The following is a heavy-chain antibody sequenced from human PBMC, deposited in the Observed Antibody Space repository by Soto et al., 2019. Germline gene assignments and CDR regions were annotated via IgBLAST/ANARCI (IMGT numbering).Heavy chain of an antibody. D-gene: IGHD1-26*01. CDR3: ARASRPTYYALA. CDR2: IYPSDSDT. Sequence: GESLKISCKGSGDILTTYWIAWVRQMPGKGLEWMGLIYPSDSDTKYSPSFQGQVTISADKSISTAYLQWSSLKASDTAIYYCARASRPTYYALAWGHGITVTVSS. J-gene: IGHJ6*02. V-gene: IGHV5-51*01. CDR1: GDILTTYW.